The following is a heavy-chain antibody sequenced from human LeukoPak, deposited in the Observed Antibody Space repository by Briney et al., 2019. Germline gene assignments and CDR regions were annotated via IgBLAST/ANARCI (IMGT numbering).Heavy chain of an antibody. Sequence: GGSLRLSCAASGFTFSNYAMSWVRQAPGKGPEWVSSVSGSGDSTYYADSVKGRFTISRDNSKNTLYLQMNSLRAEDTAVYYCAKDRGLKGYCSSTSCFLLDYWGQGTLVTVSS. J-gene: IGHJ4*02. CDR1: GFTFSNYA. CDR3: AKDRGLKGYCSSTSCFLLDY. D-gene: IGHD2-2*01. V-gene: IGHV3-23*01. CDR2: VSGSGDST.